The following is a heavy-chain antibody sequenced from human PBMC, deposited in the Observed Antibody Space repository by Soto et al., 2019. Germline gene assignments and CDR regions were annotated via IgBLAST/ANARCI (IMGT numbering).Heavy chain of an antibody. V-gene: IGHV3-23*01. CDR1: GLTFSIYA. CDR3: AKLESNRFEY. Sequence: GGSLRLSCAASGLTFSIYAMTWIRQAPGKGLEWVSRISGGGGSTSYADSVKGRVTISRDNSKNTVFLQINSLRAEDTAVYFCAKLESNRFEYWGQGTLVTVSS. J-gene: IGHJ4*02. D-gene: IGHD1-1*01. CDR2: ISGGGGST.